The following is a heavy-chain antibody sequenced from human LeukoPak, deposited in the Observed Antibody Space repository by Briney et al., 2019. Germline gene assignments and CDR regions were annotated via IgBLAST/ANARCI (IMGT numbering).Heavy chain of an antibody. CDR3: ARDYGGNPDY. CDR2: INPNSGGT. V-gene: IGHV1-2*02. Sequence: VASVTVSCKASGYTFTGYYMHWVRQAPGQGLEWMGWINPNSGGTNYAQKFQGRVTMTRDTSISTAYMELSRLRSDDTAVYYCARDYGGNPDYWGQGTLVTVSS. CDR1: GYTFTGYY. J-gene: IGHJ4*02. D-gene: IGHD4-23*01.